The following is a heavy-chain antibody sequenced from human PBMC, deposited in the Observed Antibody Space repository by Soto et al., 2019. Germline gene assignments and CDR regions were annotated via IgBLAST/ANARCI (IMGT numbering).Heavy chain of an antibody. D-gene: IGHD2-8*01. Sequence: PSETLSLTCTVSCGSITTYQWSWIRQPPGKGLEWIGGYSGFTNYNPSLESRATISVDHSKNQFFLTLRSVTAADTAVYYCAREYGDYFDYWGQGTLVPGSS. J-gene: IGHJ4*02. V-gene: IGHV4-59*01. CDR3: AREYGDYFDY. CDR2: YSGFT. CDR1: CGSITTYQ.